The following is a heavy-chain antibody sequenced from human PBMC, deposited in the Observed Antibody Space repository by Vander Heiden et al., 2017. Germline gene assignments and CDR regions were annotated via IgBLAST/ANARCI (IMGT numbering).Heavy chain of an antibody. Sequence: EVQLVESGGVLVKPGWSLRLSCSASGFTSSSYKMPWVRQAPGKGLEWVASISGSSSYIHYADAGKGRFTISRDNTKNSLSLQMNSQPDEHTAVYYCRRRDYADYKVALDYWGQGNLVTLSS. CDR2: ISGSSSYI. CDR3: RRRDYADYKVALDY. V-gene: IGHV3-21*01. J-gene: IGHJ4*02. CDR1: GFTSSSYK. D-gene: IGHD4-17*01.